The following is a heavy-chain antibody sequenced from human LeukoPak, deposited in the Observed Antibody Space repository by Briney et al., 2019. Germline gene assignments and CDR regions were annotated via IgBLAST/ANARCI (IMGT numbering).Heavy chain of an antibody. CDR1: GFIFSSYA. V-gene: IGHV3-23*01. D-gene: IGHD2-21*01. J-gene: IGHJ4*02. CDR3: AKTRHCGGDCYSD. Sequence: GGSLRLSCAASGFIFSSYAMSWVRQAPGKGLEWVSTLSGGGRSAYYADSVKGRFTISRDNSKNTLYLQMNSLRAEDTAVYYCAKTRHCGGDCYSDWGQGTLVTVSS. CDR2: LSGGGRSA.